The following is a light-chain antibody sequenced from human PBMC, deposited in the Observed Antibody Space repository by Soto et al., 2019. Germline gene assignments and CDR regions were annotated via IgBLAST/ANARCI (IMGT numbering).Light chain of an antibody. CDR3: QQYNKWPRT. CDR1: QSVYSN. J-gene: IGKJ1*01. Sequence: EIMMTQSPAILSVSPGERATLSCRASQSVYSNLAWYQQKPGQTPRLLIYGASNRATGIPARFSGSGSGTEFTLTISSLQSEDFAVYYCQQYNKWPRTFGQGTKVDIK. V-gene: IGKV3-15*01. CDR2: GAS.